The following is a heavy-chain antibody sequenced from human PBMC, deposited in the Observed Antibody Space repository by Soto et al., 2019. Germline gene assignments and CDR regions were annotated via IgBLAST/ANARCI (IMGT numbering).Heavy chain of an antibody. D-gene: IGHD6-13*01. CDR1: GGTFSSCA. J-gene: IGHJ6*02. Sequence: SVKVSCKASGGTFSSCAISWVRQAPGQGLEWMGGIIPIFGTANYAQKFQGRVTMTADKSTSTAYMELSSLRSEDTAVYYCARAIAAAGSSPSSYYYYGMDVWGQGTTVTVSS. CDR2: IIPIFGTA. CDR3: ARAIAAAGSSPSSYYYYGMDV. V-gene: IGHV1-69*06.